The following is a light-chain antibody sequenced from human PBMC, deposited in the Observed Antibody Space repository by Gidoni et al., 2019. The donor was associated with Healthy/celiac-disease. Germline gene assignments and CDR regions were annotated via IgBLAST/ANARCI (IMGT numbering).Light chain of an antibody. CDR1: KLGDKY. V-gene: IGLV3-1*01. Sequence: SYELTQPPSVSVSPGQTASITCSGDKLGDKYACWYQQKPGQSPVLVIYQDSKRPSGIPERFSGSNSGNTATLTISGTQAMDEEDYYCQAWDSSTVVVGGGTKLTVL. CDR2: QDS. J-gene: IGLJ2*01. CDR3: QAWDSSTVV.